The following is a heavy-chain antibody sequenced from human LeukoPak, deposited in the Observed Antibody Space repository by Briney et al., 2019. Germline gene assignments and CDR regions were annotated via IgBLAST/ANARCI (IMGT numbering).Heavy chain of an antibody. V-gene: IGHV1-18*01. Sequence: ASVKVSCRASGYTFTSYDINWVRQAPGQGLEWMGWISAYNGNTNYAQKLQGRVTMTTDTSTSTAYMELRSLRSDDTAVYYCARVNIVVVPAYYYYYMDVWGKGTTVTVSS. CDR3: ARVNIVVVPAYYYYYMDV. J-gene: IGHJ6*03. CDR1: GYTFTSYD. CDR2: ISAYNGNT. D-gene: IGHD2-2*01.